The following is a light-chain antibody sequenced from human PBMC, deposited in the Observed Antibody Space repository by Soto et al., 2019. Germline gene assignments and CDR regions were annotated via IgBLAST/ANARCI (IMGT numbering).Light chain of an antibody. CDR3: QQYTNWPKT. V-gene: IGKV1-5*01. J-gene: IGKJ1*01. CDR2: DAS. CDR1: QSISSW. Sequence: DIQMTQSPSTLSSSVVDRVTIHCPASQSISSWLAWYQQKTGKAPKXLMYDASSLESGVPSRFSGSGSGTEFTLTISSLQSEDVAVYYCQQYTNWPKTFGQGTKVDIK.